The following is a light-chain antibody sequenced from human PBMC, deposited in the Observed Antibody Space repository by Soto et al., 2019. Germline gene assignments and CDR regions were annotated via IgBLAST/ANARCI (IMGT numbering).Light chain of an antibody. V-gene: IGKV1-33*01. CDR2: HAS. CDR3: QQSTQIPLI. Sequence: DIQMIQSPSSLSASVGDRVTITCQASEDITKSLNWYQQQPGKAPQLLIYHASDLHTGVPSRFSGSGSGTDFTFTISSLQAEDVATYYCQQSTQIPLIFGPGTKVEIK. J-gene: IGKJ3*01. CDR1: EDITKS.